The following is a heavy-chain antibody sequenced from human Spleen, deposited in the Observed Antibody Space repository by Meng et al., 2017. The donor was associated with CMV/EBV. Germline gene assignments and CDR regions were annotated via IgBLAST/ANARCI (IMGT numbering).Heavy chain of an antibody. D-gene: IGHD4-11*01. J-gene: IGHJ5*02. V-gene: IGHV3-48*03. CDR2: ISSSSSTI. CDR3: ARDPRRMTTVTTSWFDP. Sequence: GGSLRLSCAASGFTFSNYEMNWVRQAPGKGLEWVSYISSSSSTIYYADSVKGRFTISRDNAKNSLYLQMNSLRAEDTAVYYCARDPRRMTTVTTSWFDPWGQGTLVTVSS. CDR1: GFTFSNYE.